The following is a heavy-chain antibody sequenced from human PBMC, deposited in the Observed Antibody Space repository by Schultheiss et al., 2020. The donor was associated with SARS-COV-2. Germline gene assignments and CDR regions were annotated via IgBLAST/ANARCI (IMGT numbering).Heavy chain of an antibody. Sequence: GGSLRLSCQGSGYSFTTYWIGWVRQMPGKGLEWMGIIYPDDSDTRYSPSFQGQVTFSADKYIGTAYLQWSSLKASDTAMYYCARGDGSSCGGDCYWDYDYWGQGTLVTVSS. V-gene: IGHV5-51*01. CDR3: ARGDGSSCGGDCYWDYDY. J-gene: IGHJ4*02. D-gene: IGHD2-21*02. CDR2: IYPDDSDT. CDR1: GYSFTTYW.